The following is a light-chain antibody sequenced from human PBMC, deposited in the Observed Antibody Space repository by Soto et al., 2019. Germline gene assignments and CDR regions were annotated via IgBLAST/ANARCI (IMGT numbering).Light chain of an antibody. V-gene: IGKV3-11*01. CDR3: QQRGDWPPFT. J-gene: IGKJ3*01. CDR2: DTF. Sequence: ETILTQFPATLSLSPGDRAILSCRASQNVGNYLAWYQQKPGQAPRLLIYDTFNRATGIPARFSGSGSGTDFTLTISILEPEDFAVYYCQQRGDWPPFTFGPGTTVDIK. CDR1: QNVGNY.